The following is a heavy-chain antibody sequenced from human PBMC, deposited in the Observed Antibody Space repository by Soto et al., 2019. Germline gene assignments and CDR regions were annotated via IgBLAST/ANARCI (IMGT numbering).Heavy chain of an antibody. D-gene: IGHD3-10*01. V-gene: IGHV3-33*01. CDR2: IWYDGSNK. Sequence: PGGSLRLSCAASRFTFSSYGMHWVRQAPGKGLEWVAVIWYDGSNKYYADSVKGRFTISRDNSKNTLYLQMNSLRAEDTAVYYCARPMGGWFGELLSDWYYYGMDVWGQGTTVTVSS. J-gene: IGHJ6*02. CDR3: ARPMGGWFGELLSDWYYYGMDV. CDR1: RFTFSSYG.